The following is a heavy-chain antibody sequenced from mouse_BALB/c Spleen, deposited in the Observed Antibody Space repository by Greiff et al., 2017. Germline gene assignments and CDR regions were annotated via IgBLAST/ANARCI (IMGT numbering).Heavy chain of an antibody. J-gene: IGHJ4*01. CDR1: GFTFSSYT. CDR3: TRAPTEGAMDY. D-gene: IGHD5-1*01. V-gene: IGHV5-6-4*01. Sequence: EVMLVESGGGLVKPGGSLKLSCAASGFTFSSYTMSWVRQTPGKRLEWVATISSGGSYTHYPDSVKGRFTISRDNAKNTLYLQMSSLKSEDTAMYDCTRAPTEGAMDYWGQGTSVTVSS. CDR2: ISSGGSYT.